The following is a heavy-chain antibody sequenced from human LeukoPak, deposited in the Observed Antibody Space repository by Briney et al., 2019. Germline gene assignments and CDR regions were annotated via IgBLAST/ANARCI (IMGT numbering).Heavy chain of an antibody. CDR1: GFTFSSYG. Sequence: GGSLRLSCAASGFTFSSYGMHWVRQATGKGLEWVSAIGTAGDTYYSGSVKGRFTISRENAKNSLYLQMNSLRAGDTAVYYCARDGPDILTGRHLYGMDVWGQGTTVTVSS. CDR2: IGTAGDT. J-gene: IGHJ6*02. D-gene: IGHD3-9*01. V-gene: IGHV3-13*01. CDR3: ARDGPDILTGRHLYGMDV.